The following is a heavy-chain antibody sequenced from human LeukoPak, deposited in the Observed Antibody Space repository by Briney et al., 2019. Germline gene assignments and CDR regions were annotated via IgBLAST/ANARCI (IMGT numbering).Heavy chain of an antibody. CDR3: AGDGWFGELLDY. D-gene: IGHD3-10*01. J-gene: IGHJ4*02. CDR2: IYTSGST. V-gene: IGHV4-4*07. Sequence: SETLSLTCTVSGGSISSYYWSWIRQPAGKGLEWIGRIYTSGSTNYNPSLKSRVTMSIETSKNQFSLKLSSVTAADTAVYYCAGDGWFGELLDYWGQGTLVIVSS. CDR1: GGSISSYY.